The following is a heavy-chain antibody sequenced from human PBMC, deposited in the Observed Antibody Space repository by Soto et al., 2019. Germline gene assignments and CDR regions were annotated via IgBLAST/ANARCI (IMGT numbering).Heavy chain of an antibody. CDR2: ISNDGSTT. D-gene: IGHD2-21*01. Sequence: GGSLRLSCAASGFTFSRYGIHWVRQAPGKGLEWVAVISNDGSTTYFADSVKGRFTISRDNSKNMLYLQMSSLRAEDTAVYYCTKEINDHYSNPQGAFAYRGQGSLVPVAS. J-gene: IGHJ4*02. CDR3: TKEINDHYSNPQGAFAY. CDR1: GFTFSRYG. V-gene: IGHV3-30*18.